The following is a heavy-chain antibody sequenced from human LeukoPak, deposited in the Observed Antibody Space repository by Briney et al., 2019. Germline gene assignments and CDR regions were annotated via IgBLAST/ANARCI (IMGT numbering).Heavy chain of an antibody. CDR2: ISWNSGSI. D-gene: IGHD3-10*01. CDR1: GFTFDDYA. V-gene: IGHV3-9*01. J-gene: IGHJ2*01. CDR3: ATVPGFGDSYWYFDL. Sequence: PGRSLRLSCAASGFTFDDYAMHWVRQAPGKGLEWVSGISWNSGSIGYADSVKGRFTISRDNAKNSLYLQVNSLRAEDTALYHCATVPGFGDSYWYFDLWGRGTLVIVSS.